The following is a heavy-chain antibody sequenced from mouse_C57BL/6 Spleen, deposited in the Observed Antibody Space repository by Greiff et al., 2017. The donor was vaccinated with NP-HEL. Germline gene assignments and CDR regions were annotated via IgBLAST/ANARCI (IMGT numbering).Heavy chain of an antibody. V-gene: IGHV1-61*01. J-gene: IGHJ3*01. CDR1: GYTFTSYW. D-gene: IGHD1-3*01. CDR2: IYPSDSET. Sequence: VKLQQPGAELVRPGSSVKLSCKASGYTFTSYWMDWVKQRPGHGLEWIGNIYPSDSETHYNQKFKDKATLTVDKSSSTAYMQLSSLTSEDSAVYYCARTLNSWFAYWGQGTLVTVSA. CDR3: ARTLNSWFAY.